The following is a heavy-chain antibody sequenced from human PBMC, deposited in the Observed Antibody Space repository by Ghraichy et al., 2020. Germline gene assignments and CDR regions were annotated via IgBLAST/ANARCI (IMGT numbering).Heavy chain of an antibody. CDR2: FDPEDGET. V-gene: IGHV1-24*01. CDR1: GYTLTELS. D-gene: IGHD4-17*01. CDR3: ATDFPNMVTTWGYFDY. J-gene: IGHJ4*02. Sequence: ASVKVSCKVSGYTLTELSMHWVRQAPGKGLEWMGGFDPEDGETIYAQKFQGRVTMTADTSTDTAYMELSSLRSEDTAVYYCATDFPNMVTTWGYFDYWGQGTRVTVSS.